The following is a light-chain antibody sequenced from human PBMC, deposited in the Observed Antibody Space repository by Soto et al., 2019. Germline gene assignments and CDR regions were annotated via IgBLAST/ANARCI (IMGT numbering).Light chain of an antibody. Sequence: QSVLTKPHSASGTPGQRVTITCYGSSSTIGSNTVNWYQQLPGTAPKLLIYSNNKRPSGVPDRFSGSKSDTSASMAISELQSEDEADYYCAAWKDSLNGVVFGGGTKLTVL. J-gene: IGLJ2*01. CDR3: AAWKDSLNGVV. CDR1: SSTIGSNT. CDR2: SNN. V-gene: IGLV1-44*01.